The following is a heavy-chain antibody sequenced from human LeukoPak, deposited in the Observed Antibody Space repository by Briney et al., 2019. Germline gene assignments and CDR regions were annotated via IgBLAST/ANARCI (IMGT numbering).Heavy chain of an antibody. J-gene: IGHJ4*02. CDR3: ARDATVTTYSY. CDR1: GFTFSIYS. CDR2: ISSSSSYI. D-gene: IGHD4-17*01. Sequence: TGGSLRLSCAASGFTFSIYSMNWVRQAPGKGLEWVSSISSSSSYIYYADSVKGRFTISRDNAKNSLYLQMNSLRAEDTAVYYCARDATVTTYSYWGQGTLVTVSS. V-gene: IGHV3-21*01.